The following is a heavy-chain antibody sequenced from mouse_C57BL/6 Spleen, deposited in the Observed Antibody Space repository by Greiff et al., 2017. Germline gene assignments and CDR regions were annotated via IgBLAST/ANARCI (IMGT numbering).Heavy chain of an antibody. Sequence: EVKLQESGPGLVKPSQSLSLTCSVTGYSITSGYYWNWIRQFPGNKLEWMGYISYDGSNNYNPPLPNRITITRDTSKNQFFLKVNSVTTEDTATYYCARGGDAAWFAYWGQGTLVTVSA. CDR3: ARGGDAAWFAY. CDR2: ISYDGSN. V-gene: IGHV3-6*01. J-gene: IGHJ3*01. CDR1: GYSITSGYY.